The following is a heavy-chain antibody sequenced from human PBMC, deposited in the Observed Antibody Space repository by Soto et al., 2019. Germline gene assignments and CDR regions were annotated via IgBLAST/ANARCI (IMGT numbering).Heavy chain of an antibody. CDR3: AKGNWG. J-gene: IGHJ4*02. CDR2: ISNDGRKE. D-gene: IGHD3-16*01. Sequence: QVQLVESGGGVVQSGKSLRLSGVTSGFTFSSFGMHWVRQVPGKGLEWVAIISNDGRKEYYADSVRGRFTISRDDFKNTLYLQMNSLRPEDTAVYHCAKGNWGWGQGTQVTVSS. CDR1: GFTFSSFG. V-gene: IGHV3-30*18.